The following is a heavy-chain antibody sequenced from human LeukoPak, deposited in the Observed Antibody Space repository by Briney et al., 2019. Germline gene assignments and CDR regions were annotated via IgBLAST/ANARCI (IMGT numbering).Heavy chain of an antibody. CDR3: ARGTVTTANWFDP. Sequence: TSSETLSLTCAVYGGSFSGYYWSWIRQPPGKGLEWIGEINHSGSTNYNPSLKSRVTISVDTSKNQFSLKLSSVTAADTAVYYCARGTVTTANWFDPWGQGTLVTVSS. CDR2: INHSGST. D-gene: IGHD4-17*01. CDR1: GGSFSGYY. V-gene: IGHV4-34*01. J-gene: IGHJ5*02.